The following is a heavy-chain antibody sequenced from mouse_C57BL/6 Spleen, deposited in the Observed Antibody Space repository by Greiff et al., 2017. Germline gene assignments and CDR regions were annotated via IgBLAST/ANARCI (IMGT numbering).Heavy chain of an antibody. V-gene: IGHV3-1*01. D-gene: IGHD6-5*01. Sequence: DVQLQESGPGMVKPSQSLSLTCTVTGYSITSGYDWHWIRHFPGNKLEWMGYISYSGSTNYNPSLKSRISITHDTSKNHFFLKLNSVTTEDTATYYCARVDYGYFDVWGTGTTVTVSS. CDR2: ISYSGST. CDR3: ARVDYGYFDV. J-gene: IGHJ1*03. CDR1: GYSITSGYD.